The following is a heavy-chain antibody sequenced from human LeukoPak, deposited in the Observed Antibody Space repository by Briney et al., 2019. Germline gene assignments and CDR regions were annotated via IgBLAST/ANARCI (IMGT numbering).Heavy chain of an antibody. V-gene: IGHV3-66*02. CDR1: GFTVSSNY. Sequence: PGGSLRLSCAASGFTVSSNYMSWVRQAPGKGLEWDSVIYSGGSTYYADSVKGRFTISRDNSKNTLYLQMNSLRAEDTAVYYCARDPDSGWDAFDIWGQGTMVTVSS. CDR2: IYSGGST. J-gene: IGHJ3*02. D-gene: IGHD6-19*01. CDR3: ARDPDSGWDAFDI.